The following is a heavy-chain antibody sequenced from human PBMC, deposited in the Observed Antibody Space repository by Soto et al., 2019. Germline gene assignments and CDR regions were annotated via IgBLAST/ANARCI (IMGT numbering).Heavy chain of an antibody. CDR2: ISSSGSTI. CDR3: AGSSGYSYGMDV. CDR1: VFTFSIYE. J-gene: IGHJ6*02. Sequence: PGGSLRLSCASSVFTFSIYEMNWVRQAPGKGLEWVSYISSSGSTIYYADSVKGRFTISRDNAKNSLYLQMNSLRAEDTAVYYCAGSSGYSYGMDVWGQGTTVTVSS. D-gene: IGHD3-22*01. V-gene: IGHV3-48*03.